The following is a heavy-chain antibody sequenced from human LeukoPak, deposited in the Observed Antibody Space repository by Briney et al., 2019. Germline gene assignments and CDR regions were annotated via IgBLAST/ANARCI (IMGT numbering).Heavy chain of an antibody. D-gene: IGHD2/OR15-2a*01. J-gene: IGHJ3*02. CDR2: IYNDGST. Sequence: GGSLRLSCAASGWTVSSSYMSWVRQAPGKGLEWVSIIYNDGSTYYADSMKGRFTISRDNSKNTLYLQVNSLRAEDTAMYYCARNILFAFDIWGQGTMVTVSS. V-gene: IGHV3-53*01. CDR1: GWTVSSSY. CDR3: ARNILFAFDI.